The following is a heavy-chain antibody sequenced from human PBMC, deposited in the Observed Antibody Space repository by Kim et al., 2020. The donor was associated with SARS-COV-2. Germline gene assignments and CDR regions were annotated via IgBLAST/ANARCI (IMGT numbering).Heavy chain of an antibody. D-gene: IGHD2-15*01. J-gene: IGHJ4*02. V-gene: IGHV1-3*01. Sequence: TEYSQKFQGKVTITRDTSASTAYMDLSSLRSEDTAVYYCAKYYSKWSFNYWGQGTLVTVSS. CDR2: T. CDR3: AKYYSKWSFNY.